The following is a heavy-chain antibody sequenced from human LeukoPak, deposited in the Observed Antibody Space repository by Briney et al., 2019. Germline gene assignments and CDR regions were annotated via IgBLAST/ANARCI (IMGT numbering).Heavy chain of an antibody. J-gene: IGHJ3*02. CDR3: AKVSPQWLAPDAFDI. CDR2: ISGSGRST. D-gene: IGHD6-19*01. V-gene: IGHV3-23*01. Sequence: PGGSLRLSCAASGFTFSSYAMSWVRQAPGKGLEWVSAISGSGRSTYYADSVKGRFTISRDNSKNTLYLQMNSLRAEDMAVYYCAKVSPQWLAPDAFDIWGQGTMVTVSS. CDR1: GFTFSSYA.